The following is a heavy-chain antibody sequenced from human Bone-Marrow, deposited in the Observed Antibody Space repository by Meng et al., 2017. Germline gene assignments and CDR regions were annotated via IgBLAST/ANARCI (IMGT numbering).Heavy chain of an antibody. V-gene: IGHV1-69*13. D-gene: IGHD4-23*01. CDR2: INAVFGTT. Sequence: SVKVSCKALGGIFSNYVIGWVRQAPGQGLEWMGGINAVFGTTNYAQKFQDRVTITSDESTSTVYMELTRLTSEDTAVYYCAREWGGNSVSDYWGQGTLVTVSS. CDR1: GGIFSNYV. CDR3: AREWGGNSVSDY. J-gene: IGHJ4*02.